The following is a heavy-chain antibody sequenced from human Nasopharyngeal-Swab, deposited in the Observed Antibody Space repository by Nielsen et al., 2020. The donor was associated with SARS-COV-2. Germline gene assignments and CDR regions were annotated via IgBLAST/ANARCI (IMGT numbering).Heavy chain of an antibody. Sequence: GGSLRLSCAASGFTFSSYGMHWVRQAPGKGLEWVAVISYDGSNKYYADSVKGRFTISRDNSRNTLYLQMNSLRAEDTAVYYCAKGGGTTGTVGLDIWGQGTMVTGSS. CDR1: GFTFSSYG. CDR2: ISYDGSNK. V-gene: IGHV3-30*18. D-gene: IGHD1-1*01. CDR3: AKGGGTTGTVGLDI. J-gene: IGHJ3*02.